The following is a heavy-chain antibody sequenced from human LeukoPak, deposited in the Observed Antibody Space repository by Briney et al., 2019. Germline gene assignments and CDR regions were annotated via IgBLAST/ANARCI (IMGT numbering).Heavy chain of an antibody. CDR3: AREIFSSGWYAFDN. J-gene: IGHJ4*02. D-gene: IGHD6-19*01. CDR1: GFTASNNY. Sequence: GGSLRLSCAASGFTASNNYMSWVRQAPGKGLEWVSVIYSGGSTYYADSVKGRFTISRDTSKNTLYLQMNSLRAEDTAVYYCAREIFSSGWYAFDNWGQGTLVTVSS. CDR2: IYSGGST. V-gene: IGHV3-66*01.